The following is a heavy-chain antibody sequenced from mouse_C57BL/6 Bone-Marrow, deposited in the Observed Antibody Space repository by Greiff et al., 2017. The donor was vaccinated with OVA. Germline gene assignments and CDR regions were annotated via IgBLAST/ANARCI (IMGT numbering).Heavy chain of an antibody. CDR2: IRNKANNHAT. V-gene: IGHV6-6*01. CDR3: TRDGHHYFDY. CDR1: GFTFSDAW. Sequence: EVQRVESGGGLVQPGGSMKLSCAASGFTFSDAWMDWVRQSPEKGLEWVAEIRNKANNHATYYAESVKGRFTISRDDSKSSVYLQMNSLRAEDTGIYYCTRDGHHYFDYWGQGTTLTVSS. D-gene: IGHD2-3*01. J-gene: IGHJ2*01.